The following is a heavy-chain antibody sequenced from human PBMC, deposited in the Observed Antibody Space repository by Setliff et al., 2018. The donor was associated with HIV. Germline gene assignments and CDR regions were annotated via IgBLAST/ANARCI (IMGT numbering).Heavy chain of an antibody. CDR3: ARVPNWGEAPFAFDG. CDR2: IFGSGIT. CDR1: GFSISSDGFY. Sequence: PSETLSLTCTLSGFSISSDGFYWNWFRPRPGKGLEWIGYIFGSGITYYKPSLKCRLRISIDTAANQFSVELSSVTAADTALYFCARVPNWGEAPFAFDGWGRGTMVTVS. D-gene: IGHD7-27*01. J-gene: IGHJ3*01. V-gene: IGHV4-31*03.